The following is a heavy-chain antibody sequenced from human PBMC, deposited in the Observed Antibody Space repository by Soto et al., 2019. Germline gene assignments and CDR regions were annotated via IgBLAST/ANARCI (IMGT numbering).Heavy chain of an antibody. Sequence: GGSLRLSCAASGFTFSSYWMSWVRQAPGKGLEWVDNIKTDGSEKYYMDSVRGGFTTSRANARNFFFLQMTSLTGADTAVYYCTRDGSPFALDVWGLGTSVTVSS. CDR2: IKTDGSEK. CDR1: GFTFSSYW. CDR3: TRDGSPFALDV. V-gene: IGHV3-7*03. J-gene: IGHJ6*02.